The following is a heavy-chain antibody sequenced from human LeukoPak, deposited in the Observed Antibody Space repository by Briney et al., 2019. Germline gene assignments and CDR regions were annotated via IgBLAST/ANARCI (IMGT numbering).Heavy chain of an antibody. CDR1: GFTFSGSA. CDR2: IRSKANSYAT. Sequence: SGGSLRLSCAASGFTFSGSAMHWVRQASGKGLEWVGRIRSKANSYATAYAASVKGRFTISRDDSKNTAYLQMNSLKTEDTAVYYCTRARYQLLYSLDAFDIWGQGTMVTVSS. CDR3: TRARYQLLYSLDAFDI. J-gene: IGHJ3*02. D-gene: IGHD2-2*02. V-gene: IGHV3-73*01.